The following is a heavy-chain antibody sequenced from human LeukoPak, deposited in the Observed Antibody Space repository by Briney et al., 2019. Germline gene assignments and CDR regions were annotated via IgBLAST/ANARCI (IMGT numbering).Heavy chain of an antibody. V-gene: IGHV1-69*05. Sequence: SVKVSCKASGGTFRSYAISWVRQAPGQGLEWMGGIIPIFGTANYAQKFQGRVTITTDESTSTAYMELSSLRSEDTAVYYCAKTHFVDTATGPYYYYTDVWGKGTTVTVSS. J-gene: IGHJ6*03. CDR3: AKTHFVDTATGPYYYYTDV. CDR2: IIPIFGTA. D-gene: IGHD5-18*01. CDR1: GGTFRSYA.